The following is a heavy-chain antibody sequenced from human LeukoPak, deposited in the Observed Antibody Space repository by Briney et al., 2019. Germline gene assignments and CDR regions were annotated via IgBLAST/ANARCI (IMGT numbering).Heavy chain of an antibody. Sequence: PEGSLRLSCAASGFTFSSYEMNWVRQAPGQGLEWVAYISSSGNTVHYAGSVKGRFTISRDNAKNSLYLQMNRLRAEDTAVYYCTKETPQMDVWGKGTTVTVSS. J-gene: IGHJ6*04. CDR3: TKETPQMDV. CDR2: ISSSGNTV. D-gene: IGHD2-15*01. V-gene: IGHV3-48*03. CDR1: GFTFSSYE.